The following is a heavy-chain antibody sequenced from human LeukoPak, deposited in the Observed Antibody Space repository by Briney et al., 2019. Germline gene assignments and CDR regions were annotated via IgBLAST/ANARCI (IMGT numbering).Heavy chain of an antibody. V-gene: IGHV3-48*02. Sequence: GGSLRLSCAASGFTFSSYSMNWVRQAPGRGLEWVSYIGSSNSPIYYADSVKGRFTISRDNAKNSLYLQMNSLRDEDTAVYYCARNRYFAFDIWGQGTMVTVSS. J-gene: IGHJ3*02. CDR1: GFTFSSYS. CDR2: IGSSNSPI. CDR3: ARNRYFAFDI. D-gene: IGHD3-9*01.